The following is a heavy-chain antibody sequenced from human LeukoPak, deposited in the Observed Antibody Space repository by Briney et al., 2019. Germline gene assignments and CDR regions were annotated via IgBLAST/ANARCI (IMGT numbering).Heavy chain of an antibody. CDR2: IIPIFGTA. V-gene: IGHV1-69*01. CDR3: ARGAQLPFYYYYYGMDV. D-gene: IGHD2-2*01. Sequence: SVTVSCTASGGTFSSYAISWVRQAPGQGLEWMGGIIPIFGTANYAQKFQGRVTITADESTSTAYMELSSLRSEDTAVYYCARGAQLPFYYYYYGMDVWGQGTTVTVSS. CDR1: GGTFSSYA. J-gene: IGHJ6*02.